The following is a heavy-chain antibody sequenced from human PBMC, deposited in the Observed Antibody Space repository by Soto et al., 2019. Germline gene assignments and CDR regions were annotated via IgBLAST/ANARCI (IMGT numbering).Heavy chain of an antibody. Sequence: EVQLVESGGGLVQPGGSLRLSCAVSGFTFSSSEMYWVRQAPGKGLEWISYIHPSGQPIFYADSVKGRFTISRDNANNSLFLQMNSLSAEVTAVYYCARRASRWGQGTMVTVSS. V-gene: IGHV3-48*03. D-gene: IGHD1-26*01. CDR3: ARRASR. J-gene: IGHJ3*01. CDR1: GFTFSSSE. CDR2: IHPSGQPI.